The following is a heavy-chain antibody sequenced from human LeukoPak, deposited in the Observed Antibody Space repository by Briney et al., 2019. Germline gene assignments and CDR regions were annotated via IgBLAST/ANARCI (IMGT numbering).Heavy chain of an antibody. D-gene: IGHD2-21*02. CDR3: ARGNRDFDS. Sequence: SQTLSVTRAISGDSVSTNSAAWNWIRQSPSRGLEWLGRTYYRSKWYHDYAPSVQSRITINPDTSKNQFSLHLNSVTPEDTAVYYCARGNRDFDSWGQGTLVTVPS. J-gene: IGHJ5*01. V-gene: IGHV6-1*01. CDR2: TYYRSKWYH. CDR1: GDSVSTNSAA.